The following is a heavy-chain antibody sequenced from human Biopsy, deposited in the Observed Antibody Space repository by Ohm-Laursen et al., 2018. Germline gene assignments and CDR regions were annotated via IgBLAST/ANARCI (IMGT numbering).Heavy chain of an antibody. CDR3: ATKLTGYFHH. J-gene: IGHJ1*01. CDR1: EGTFSNYG. V-gene: IGHV1-69*06. CDR2: NIPILGTG. Sequence: ASVKVSCKAPEGTFSNYGVNWVRQAPGQGLEWLGGNIPILGTGNYAQKFQDRVTVAADTSTSTATMELRSLRSDDTAVYYCATKLTGYFHHWGQGTLVTVSS. D-gene: IGHD3-9*01.